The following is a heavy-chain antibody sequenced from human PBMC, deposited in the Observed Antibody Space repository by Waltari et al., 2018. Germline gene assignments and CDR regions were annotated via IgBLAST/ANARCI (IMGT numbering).Heavy chain of an antibody. J-gene: IGHJ6*03. CDR3: AACTGWLNMDV. CDR1: GFTFSSYE. V-gene: IGHV3-48*03. CDR2: ISSGVSTI. D-gene: IGHD3-22*01. Sequence: EVQLVESGGGLVQPGGSLRLSCAASGFTFSSYEMNWVRQAPGKGLEWVSYISSGVSTIYYANSVKCLFTISRDNAKNSLYLQMNSLRAKDTAVYYCAACTGWLNMDVWGKGTTVTVSS.